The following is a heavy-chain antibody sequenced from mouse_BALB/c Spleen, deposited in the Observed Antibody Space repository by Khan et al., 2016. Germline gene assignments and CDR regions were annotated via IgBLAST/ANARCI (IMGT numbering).Heavy chain of an antibody. J-gene: IGHJ4*01. CDR2: FYPLSGSI. CDR1: GYTFTEYI. V-gene: IGHV1-62-2*01. Sequence: VQLQESGAGLVKPGASVKLSCKASGYTFTEYIIHWVKPRSGQGLEWIGRFYPLSGSIKYNEKFKDQATLTADKSSSTVYMQLSRSTSEDSAVYFCAQQDGNPHYAMDYWGQGTSVTVSS. CDR3: AQQDGNPHYAMDY. D-gene: IGHD2-1*01.